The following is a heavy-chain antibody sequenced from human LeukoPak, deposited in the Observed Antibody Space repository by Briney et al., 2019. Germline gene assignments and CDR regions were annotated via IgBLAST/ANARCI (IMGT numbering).Heavy chain of an antibody. CDR3: AKVMMAGDPAGISIFDY. CDR1: GFSFSTYW. V-gene: IGHV3-74*01. D-gene: IGHD3-16*01. CDR2: LNGYGNSA. J-gene: IGHJ4*02. Sequence: PGGSLRLSCAASGFSFSTYWMHWVRQAPGKGLVWVSRLNGYGNSANYADSVEGRFTISRDNTQNTLYLQMNSLGAEDSAVYLCAKVMMAGDPAGISIFDYWGQGALVTVSS.